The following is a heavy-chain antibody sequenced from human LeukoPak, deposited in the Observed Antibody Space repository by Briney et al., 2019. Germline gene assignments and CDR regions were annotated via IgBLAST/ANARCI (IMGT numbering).Heavy chain of an antibody. CDR3: ARVRIQYKDAFDI. J-gene: IGHJ3*02. CDR1: GGSISSYY. Sequence: SETLSLTCTVSGGSISSYYWSWIRQPPGKGLEWIGSIYYSGSTYYNPSLKSRVTISVDTSKNQFSLKLSSVTAADTAVYYCARVRIQYKDAFDIWGQGTMVTVSS. D-gene: IGHD5-18*01. CDR2: IYYSGST. V-gene: IGHV4-59*12.